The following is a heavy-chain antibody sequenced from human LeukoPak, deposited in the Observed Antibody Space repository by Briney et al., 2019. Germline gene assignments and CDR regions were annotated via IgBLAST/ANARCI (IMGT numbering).Heavy chain of an antibody. CDR3: ASEVFDILTGYYMDV. CDR2: ISSSSSYT. CDR1: GFTFSSYS. Sequence: PGGSLRLSCAASGFTFSSYSMNWVRQAPGKGLEWVSSISSSSSYTYYADSVKGRSTISRDNAKNSLYLQMNSLRAEDTAVYYCASEVFDILTGYYMDVWGKGTTVAVSS. J-gene: IGHJ6*03. V-gene: IGHV3-21*01. D-gene: IGHD3-9*01.